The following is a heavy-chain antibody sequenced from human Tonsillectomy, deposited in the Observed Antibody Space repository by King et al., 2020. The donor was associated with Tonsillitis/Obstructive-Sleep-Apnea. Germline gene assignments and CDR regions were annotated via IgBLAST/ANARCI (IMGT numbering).Heavy chain of an antibody. D-gene: IGHD3-3*01. CDR1: GFSLSTSGVG. CDR3: AHGMDFWSCQSGYFQH. CDR2: IYLDDEK. Sequence: TLKESGLTLVKPTQTLTLTCTFSGFSLSTSGVGVGWIRQPPGKALEWLGFIYLDDEKRYSPSLKSRLTITKDTSKNQVVLTMTNMDPVDTGTCYCAHGMDFWSCQSGYFQHWGQCTLVNASS. J-gene: IGHJ1*01. V-gene: IGHV2-5*02.